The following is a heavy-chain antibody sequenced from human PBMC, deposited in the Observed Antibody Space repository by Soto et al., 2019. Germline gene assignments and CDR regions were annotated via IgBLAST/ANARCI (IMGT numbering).Heavy chain of an antibody. CDR3: TNGGGKYSSSSIDY. V-gene: IGHV3-15*07. Sequence: EVQLVESGGGLVKPGGSLRLSCAASGFTFSNAWMNWVRQAPGMGLEWVGRIKSKTDGGTKDYAAPVKGRFSISKDDSRNRLYLQMNSLKTEDTAVYYCTNGGGKYSSSSIDYWGQGTLVTVSS. CDR2: IKSKTDGGTK. J-gene: IGHJ4*02. D-gene: IGHD6-6*01. CDR1: GFTFSNAW.